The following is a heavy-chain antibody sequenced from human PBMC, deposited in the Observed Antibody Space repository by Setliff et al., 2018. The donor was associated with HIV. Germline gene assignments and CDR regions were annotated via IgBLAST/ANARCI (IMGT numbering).Heavy chain of an antibody. CDR2: FDPEDGET. CDR3: ARDRYCSGAYCPSFPFDY. J-gene: IGHJ4*02. CDR1: GFTLREVS. D-gene: IGHD2-15*01. V-gene: IGHV1-24*01. Sequence: ASVKVSCKVSGFTLREVSMHRVRQAPGKGLEWMGYFDPEDGETVYAQKFQGRATMTEDTSTDTAYMELSGLRSEDTAVYYCARDRYCSGAYCPSFPFDYWGQGTLVTVSS.